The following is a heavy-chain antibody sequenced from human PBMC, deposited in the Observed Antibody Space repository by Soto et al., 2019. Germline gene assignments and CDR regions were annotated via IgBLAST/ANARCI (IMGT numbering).Heavy chain of an antibody. D-gene: IGHD3-10*01. J-gene: IGHJ6*02. CDR1: GYTLTELS. Sequence: ASVKVSCTVSGYTLTELSMHWVRQAPGKGLEWMGGINPNFGTANYAQKFQGRVTITADESTSTAYMELSSLRSEDTAVYYCARGPTGDPMDVWGQGTTVTVSS. CDR2: INPNFGTA. CDR3: ARGPTGDPMDV. V-gene: IGHV1-69*13.